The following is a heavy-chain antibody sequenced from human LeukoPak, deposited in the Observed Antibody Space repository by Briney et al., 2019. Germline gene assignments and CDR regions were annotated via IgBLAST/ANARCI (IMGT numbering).Heavy chain of an antibody. CDR3: ARRPGITGTTGYFDY. Sequence: SETLSLTCAVYGGSFSGYYWSWIRQPPGEGLEWIGEINHSGSTNYNPSLKSRVTISVDTSKNQFSLKLSSVTAADTAVYYCARRPGITGTTGYFDYWGQGTLVTVSS. CDR2: INHSGST. J-gene: IGHJ4*02. D-gene: IGHD1-20*01. CDR1: GGSFSGYY. V-gene: IGHV4-34*01.